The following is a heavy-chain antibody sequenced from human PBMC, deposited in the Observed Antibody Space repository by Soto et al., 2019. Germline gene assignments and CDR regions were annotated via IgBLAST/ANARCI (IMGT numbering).Heavy chain of an antibody. V-gene: IGHV3-66*01. CDR2: IYTGGDT. Sequence: GSLRLSCAVSGFTVSSNYMTWVRQAPGKGLEWISIIYTGGDTNYADSVKGRFTISRDFSNNTVYLQMNGLRAEDTGVYYCARVYYQVLTGYRNWGQETLVTVPS. CDR1: GFTVSSNY. D-gene: IGHD3-9*01. J-gene: IGHJ4*02. CDR3: ARVYYQVLTGYRN.